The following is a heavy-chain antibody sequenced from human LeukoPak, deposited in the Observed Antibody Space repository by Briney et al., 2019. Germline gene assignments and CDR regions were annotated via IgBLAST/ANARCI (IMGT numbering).Heavy chain of an antibody. Sequence: GGSLRLSCAASGFTFSNSWMSWVRLAPGKGLEWVANMKQDGSQKYYVDSVKGRFTISRDNAKNSLYLQMNSLRAEDTAVYYCARDAEAFDIWGQGTMVTVSS. J-gene: IGHJ3*02. CDR2: MKQDGSQK. CDR3: ARDAEAFDI. CDR1: GFTFSNSW. V-gene: IGHV3-7*01.